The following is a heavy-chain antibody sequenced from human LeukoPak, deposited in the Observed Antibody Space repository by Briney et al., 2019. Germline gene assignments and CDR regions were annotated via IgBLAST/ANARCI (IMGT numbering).Heavy chain of an antibody. CDR1: GGSFSGYY. Sequence: SETLSLTCAVYGGSFSGYYWSWIRQPPGKGLEWIGEINHSGGTNYNPSLKSRVTISLDTSKNHFSLKLTFVTAADTAVYYCARTKPLDPFDFWGQGTLVTVSS. CDR3: ARTKPLDPFDF. J-gene: IGHJ3*01. V-gene: IGHV4-34*01. CDR2: INHSGGT.